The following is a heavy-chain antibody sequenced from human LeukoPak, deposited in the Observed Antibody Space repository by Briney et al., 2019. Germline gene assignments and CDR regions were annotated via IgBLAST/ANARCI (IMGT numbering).Heavy chain of an antibody. V-gene: IGHV1-2*02. CDR2: INPNSGGT. Sequence: ASVKVSCKASGYTFTGYYMHWVRQAPGQGLEWMGWINPNSGGTNYAQKFQGRVTMTRDTSISTAYMELSRLRSDDTAVYYCARVKTYYYDSSGYSYYFDYWGQGTLATVSS. CDR1: GYTFTGYY. D-gene: IGHD3-22*01. CDR3: ARVKTYYYDSSGYSYYFDY. J-gene: IGHJ4*02.